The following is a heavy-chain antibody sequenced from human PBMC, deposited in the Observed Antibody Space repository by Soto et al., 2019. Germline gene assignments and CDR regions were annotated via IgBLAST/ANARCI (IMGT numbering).Heavy chain of an antibody. V-gene: IGHV2-5*02. J-gene: IGHJ4*02. CDR1: GFSLTTSGVG. Sequence: QITLKESGPTLVKPTQTLTLTCTFSGFSLTTSGVGVGWIRQPPGKALEWLAVIFWDDDKRFSPSLNNRLTINKDTSRNQVALKTTTLGHVAPATYYCAHTDCSGGSCYQKFDSWGQGAQVTVSS. D-gene: IGHD2-15*01. CDR3: AHTDCSGGSCYQKFDS. CDR2: IFWDDDK.